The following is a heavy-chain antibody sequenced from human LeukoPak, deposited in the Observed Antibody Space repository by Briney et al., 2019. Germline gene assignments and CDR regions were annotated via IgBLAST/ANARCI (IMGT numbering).Heavy chain of an antibody. V-gene: IGHV3-23*01. CDR1: GFTFSTYA. CDR2: ISFSGTTT. Sequence: PGGSLRLSCAASGFTFSTYAMSWVRQAPGQGLEWVSAISFSGTTTYYADSVKGRFTISRDNLKNTLYLQMNSLGAEDTAVYFCAKEAKAPTNWFDPWGQGTLVTVSS. CDR3: AKEAKAPTNWFDP. J-gene: IGHJ5*02.